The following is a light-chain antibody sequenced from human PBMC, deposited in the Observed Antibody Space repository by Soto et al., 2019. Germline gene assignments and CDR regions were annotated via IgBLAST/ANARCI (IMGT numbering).Light chain of an antibody. CDR2: AAS. J-gene: IGKJ1*01. CDR3: LQQNTSQWT. Sequence: DIQMTQSPSSLSASVGDRVTITCRPSQDIRNDLGWFQLKPGKAPKRLIYAASRLQSGVPSRFSGSGSGTEFTLTISSLQPEDFASYYCLQQNTSQWTFGPGTKVDIK. CDR1: QDIRND. V-gene: IGKV1-17*01.